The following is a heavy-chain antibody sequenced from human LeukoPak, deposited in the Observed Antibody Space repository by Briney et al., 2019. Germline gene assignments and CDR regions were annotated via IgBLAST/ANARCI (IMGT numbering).Heavy chain of an antibody. V-gene: IGHV4-39*01. Sequence: SETLSLTCTVSGGSISSSSYYWGWIRQPPGKGLEWIGSVYYTGSAYDNPSLKSRVTMSVDTSKNQFSLKLSSVTAADTAMHYCARQSIAARGYYYYMDVWGKGTTVTVSS. CDR1: GGSISSSSYY. CDR2: VYYTGSA. J-gene: IGHJ6*03. CDR3: ARQSIAARGYYYYMDV. D-gene: IGHD6-6*01.